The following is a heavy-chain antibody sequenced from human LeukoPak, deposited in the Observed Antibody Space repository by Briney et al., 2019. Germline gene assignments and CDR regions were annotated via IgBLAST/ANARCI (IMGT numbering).Heavy chain of an antibody. Sequence: PGGSLRLSCEVPGFTFSSYSMTWVRQVPGKGLEWISYMTATSNTLYYADSVKGRFTISRDNARNSLFLQMNSLTVEDTAVYYCARSLSGYDPLSAFWGQGTLVTVS. CDR1: GFTFSSYS. J-gene: IGHJ1*01. CDR3: ARSLSGYDPLSAF. CDR2: MTATSNTL. V-gene: IGHV3-48*04. D-gene: IGHD5-12*01.